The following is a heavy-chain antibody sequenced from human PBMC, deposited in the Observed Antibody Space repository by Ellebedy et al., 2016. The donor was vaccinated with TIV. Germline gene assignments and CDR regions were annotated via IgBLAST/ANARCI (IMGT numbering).Heavy chain of an antibody. CDR3: ARDPCTSTSCPWSDP. Sequence: ASVKVSCKASGYTFTAYHIHWVRQAPGQGLEWMGWINPNNSDTNYAQKFQGRVTMTRDTSISTAYMDLSRLRSDDTAVYYCARDPCTSTSCPWSDPWGQGTLVTVSS. J-gene: IGHJ5*02. CDR1: GYTFTAYH. CDR2: INPNNSDT. D-gene: IGHD2-2*01. V-gene: IGHV1-2*02.